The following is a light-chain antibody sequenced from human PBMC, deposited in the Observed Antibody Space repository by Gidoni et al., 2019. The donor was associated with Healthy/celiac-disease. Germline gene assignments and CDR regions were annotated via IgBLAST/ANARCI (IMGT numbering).Light chain of an antibody. CDR3: QQGYSTPRT. CDR1: QSISSY. J-gene: IGKJ1*01. Sequence: DIQMTQSPSSLSASVGDRVTITCRASQSISSYLNWYQQKPGKAPKLLIYAASSLQSGVPSRFSGSGSGTDCTLTISSLQPEDFATYDCQQGYSTPRTFGQGTKVEIK. CDR2: AAS. V-gene: IGKV1-39*01.